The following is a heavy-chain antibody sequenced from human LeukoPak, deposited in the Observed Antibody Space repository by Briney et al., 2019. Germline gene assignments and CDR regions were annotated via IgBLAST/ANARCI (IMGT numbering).Heavy chain of an antibody. J-gene: IGHJ3*02. D-gene: IGHD2-21*02. CDR2: ISYDGSNK. CDR3: AKEGGDTGLDAFDI. Sequence: GGSLRLSCAASGFTLSTYGMHWVRQAPGKGLEWVAVISYDGSNKYYADSVKGRFTISRDNSKNTLYLQMNSLRAEDTAVYYCAKEGGDTGLDAFDIWGQGTMVTVSS. V-gene: IGHV3-30*18. CDR1: GFTLSTYG.